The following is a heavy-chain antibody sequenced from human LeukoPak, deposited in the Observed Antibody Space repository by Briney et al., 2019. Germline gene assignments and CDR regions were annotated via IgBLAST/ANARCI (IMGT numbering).Heavy chain of an antibody. D-gene: IGHD6-19*01. CDR1: GFTLSSSA. CDR2: INNVGSHI. J-gene: IGHJ3*02. V-gene: IGHV3-21*04. CDR3: ARPGSSGWYNAFDI. Sequence: GGSLRLSCAASGFTLSSSAMNWVRQAPGKGLEWVSSINNVGSHIYYAGSVKGRFTISRDNTKNSLYLQMNSLRAEDTAVYYCARPGSSGWYNAFDIWGQGTMVTVSS.